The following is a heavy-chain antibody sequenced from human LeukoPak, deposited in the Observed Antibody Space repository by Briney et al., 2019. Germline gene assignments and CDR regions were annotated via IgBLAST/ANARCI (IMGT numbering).Heavy chain of an antibody. V-gene: IGHV3-48*01. CDR1: GFSFSSYN. CDR2: ITSSSSTI. D-gene: IGHD2-15*01. J-gene: IGHJ6*02. CDR3: ARDRGYCSGGGRYSAVYYYGMDV. Sequence: GGSLRLSCAASGFSFSSYNMNWVRQAPGKGLEWVSYITSSSSTIYYADSVKGRFTISRDNAKNSLYLQMNTLRAEDTAVYYCARDRGYCSGGGRYSAVYYYGMDVWGQGTTVTVSS.